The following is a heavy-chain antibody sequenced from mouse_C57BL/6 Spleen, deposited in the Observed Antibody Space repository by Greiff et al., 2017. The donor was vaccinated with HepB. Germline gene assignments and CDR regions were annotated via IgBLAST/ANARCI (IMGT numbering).Heavy chain of an antibody. J-gene: IGHJ1*03. V-gene: IGHV1-15*01. CDR3: TREGALWYFDV. CDR1: GYTFTDYE. Sequence: VQLQQSGAELVRPGASVTLSCKASGYTFTDYEMHWVKQTPVHGLEWIGAIDPETGGTAYNQKFKGKAILTADKSSSTAYMELRSLTSEDSAVYYCTREGALWYFDVWGTGTTVTVSS. CDR2: IDPETGGT.